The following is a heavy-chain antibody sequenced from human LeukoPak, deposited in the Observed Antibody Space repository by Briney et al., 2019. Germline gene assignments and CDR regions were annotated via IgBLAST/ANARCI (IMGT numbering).Heavy chain of an antibody. Sequence: GGSLRLSCAASGFTFDDYAMHWVRQAPGKGLEWVSGISWNSGSIGYADSVKGRFTISRDNAKNSLYLQMNSLRAEDTALYYCAKVIFQGPYDILTGSLFDYWGQGTLVTVSS. J-gene: IGHJ4*02. CDR1: GFTFDDYA. CDR3: AKVIFQGPYDILTGSLFDY. V-gene: IGHV3-9*01. CDR2: ISWNSGSI. D-gene: IGHD3-9*01.